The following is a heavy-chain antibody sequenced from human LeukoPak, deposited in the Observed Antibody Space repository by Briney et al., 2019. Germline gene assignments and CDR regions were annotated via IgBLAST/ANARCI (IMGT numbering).Heavy chain of an antibody. CDR2: ISSNGGST. CDR3: ARVCGDDCWYAFDI. D-gene: IGHD2-21*02. J-gene: IGHJ3*02. V-gene: IGHV3-64*01. CDR1: GFTFSSYA. Sequence: GGSLRLSCAASGFTFSSYAMFWVRQAPGKGLEFVSAISSNGGSTYYANSVKGRFTISRDNSKNTLYLQMGSLRADDMSVYYCARVCGDDCWYAFDIWGRGTMVTVSS.